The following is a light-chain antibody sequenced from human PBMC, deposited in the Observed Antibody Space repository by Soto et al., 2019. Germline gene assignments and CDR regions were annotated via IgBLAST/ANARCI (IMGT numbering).Light chain of an antibody. CDR2: GAS. V-gene: IGKV3-20*01. Sequence: ENVLTQSPGTLSLSPGERATLSCSASQSVSSSYLAWYQQKPGQAPRLLIYGASSRATGIPDRFSGSGSGTDFTLTISRLEPEDFAVYYCQQYGSSPQTFGGGTKVEIK. CDR1: QSVSSSY. J-gene: IGKJ4*01. CDR3: QQYGSSPQT.